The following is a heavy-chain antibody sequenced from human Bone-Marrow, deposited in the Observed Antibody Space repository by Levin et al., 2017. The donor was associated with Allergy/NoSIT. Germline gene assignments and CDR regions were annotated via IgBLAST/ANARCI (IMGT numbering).Heavy chain of an antibody. D-gene: IGHD3-10*01. J-gene: IGHJ4*02. CDR3: ARVLAGFDGSAMAYDY. CDR2: IYYNGST. V-gene: IGHV4-31*03. Sequence: SETLSLTCTVSGASIRSGAYYWSWVRQPPGQGLEWIGYIYYNGSTYFNPSLKSRVSISVDTYKNQFSLKLSSVTAADTADYYCARVLAGFDGSAMAYDYWGRGSLVTVSS. CDR1: GASIRSGAYY.